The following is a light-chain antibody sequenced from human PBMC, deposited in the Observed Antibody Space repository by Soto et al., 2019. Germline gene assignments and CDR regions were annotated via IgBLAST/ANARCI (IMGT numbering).Light chain of an antibody. CDR2: EVS. CDR1: SSDGGTYKY. J-gene: IGLJ1*01. V-gene: IGLV2-8*01. CDR3: QSYDSSLSGYV. Sequence: QSVLTQPPSASGSPGQSVTISCTGTSSDGGTYKYVSWYQQHPGKAPKLMIYEVSKRPSGVPDRFSGSKSGNTASLTVSGLQAEDEADYYCQSYDSSLSGYVFGTGTRSPS.